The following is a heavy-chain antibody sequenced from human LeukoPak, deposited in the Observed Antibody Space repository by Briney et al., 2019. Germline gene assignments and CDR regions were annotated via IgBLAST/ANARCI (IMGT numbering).Heavy chain of an antibody. V-gene: IGHV3-74*01. D-gene: IGHD3-3*01. CDR1: GFTFSSYW. CDR3: AKDRSGYYPNFFDY. CDR2: INTDGTII. J-gene: IGHJ4*02. Sequence: GGSLRLSCAASGFTFSSYWMHWVRQTPGRGLVWVARINTDGTIIDYADSVQGRFTISRDNAKNTLYLQMNSLRAEDTALYYCAKDRSGYYPNFFDYWGQGALVTVSS.